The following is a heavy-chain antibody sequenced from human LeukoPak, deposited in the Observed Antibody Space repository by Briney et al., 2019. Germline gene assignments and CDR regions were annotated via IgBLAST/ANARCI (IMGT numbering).Heavy chain of an antibody. CDR1: GGSISSYY. V-gene: IGHV4-59*01. CDR2: IYYSGST. D-gene: IGHD4-17*01. Sequence: KPSETLSLTCTVSGGSISSYYWSWIRQPPGKGLEWIGYIYYSGSTNYNPSLESRVTISVDTSKNQFSLKLSSVTAADTAVYYCARWAVTSWFDPWGQGTLVTVSS. J-gene: IGHJ5*02. CDR3: ARWAVTSWFDP.